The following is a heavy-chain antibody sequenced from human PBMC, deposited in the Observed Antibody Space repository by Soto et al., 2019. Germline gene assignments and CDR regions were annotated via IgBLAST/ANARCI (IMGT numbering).Heavy chain of an antibody. J-gene: IGHJ6*02. V-gene: IGHV1-3*04. CDR1: GYTVISYA. CDR2: INTGNGNT. Sequence: QVQVMQSGAEVRKPGASVKISCLASGYTVISYALNWVRQAPGQRLEWMGRINTGNGNTDYSQRFQGRITITRDTSATTVYTELTSLTSEDTAVYYCATAEGTVTTGWYGMDVWGQGTTVTVSS. CDR3: ATAEGTVTTGWYGMDV. D-gene: IGHD4-17*01.